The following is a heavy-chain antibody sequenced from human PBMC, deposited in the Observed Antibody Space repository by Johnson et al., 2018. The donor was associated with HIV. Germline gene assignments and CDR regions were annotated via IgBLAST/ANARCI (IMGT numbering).Heavy chain of an antibody. CDR1: GFTFSSYA. J-gene: IGHJ3*02. Sequence: QVQLVESGGGLIQPGGSLRLSCAASGFTFSSYAMHWVRQAPGKGLEWVAFIRYDGSNKYYADSVKGRFTISRDNSKNTLYLQMNSLRAEDTAVYYCASGIAGACTLLDCFDIWGQGTMVTVSS. V-gene: IGHV3-30*02. CDR2: IRYDGSNK. D-gene: IGHD6-19*01. CDR3: ASGIAGACTLLDCFDI.